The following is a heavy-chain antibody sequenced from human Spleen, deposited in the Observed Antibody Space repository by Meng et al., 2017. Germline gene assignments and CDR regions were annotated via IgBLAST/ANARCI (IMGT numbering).Heavy chain of an antibody. D-gene: IGHD2-15*01. J-gene: IGHJ4*02. CDR2: IDTTGDT. CDR1: GFTFSSYD. Sequence: GESLKISCAASGFTFSSYDMHWVRQGTGKGLEWVSAIDTTGDTYYPGSVKGRFTICRENAENSLYLQMNRLKAGDTAVYYCARGQYGYCSGGSCSEYYFDYWGQGTLVTVSS. V-gene: IGHV3-13*01. CDR3: ARGQYGYCSGGSCSEYYFDY.